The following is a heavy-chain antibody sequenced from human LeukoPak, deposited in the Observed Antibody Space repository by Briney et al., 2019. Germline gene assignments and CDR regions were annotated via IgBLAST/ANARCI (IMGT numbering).Heavy chain of an antibody. J-gene: IGHJ6*02. Sequence: SETLSLTCTVSGGSISSYYWSWIRQPAGKGLEWIGRIYTSGSTNYNPSLKSRVTMSVDTSKNQFSLKLSSVTAADTAVYYCARLSPKLSYYYGMDVWGQGTTVTVSS. CDR2: IYTSGST. D-gene: IGHD4-23*01. V-gene: IGHV4-4*07. CDR3: ARLSPKLSYYYGMDV. CDR1: GGSISSYY.